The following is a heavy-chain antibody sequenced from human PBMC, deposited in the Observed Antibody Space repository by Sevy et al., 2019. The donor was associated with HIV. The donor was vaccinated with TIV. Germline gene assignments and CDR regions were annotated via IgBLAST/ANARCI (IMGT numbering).Heavy chain of an antibody. CDR1: GISFNNYG. V-gene: IGHV3-30*18. CDR2: ISYDGTNQ. J-gene: IGHJ6*02. D-gene: IGHD1-26*01. CDR3: AQVGGSKWELFEFYAMHA. Sequence: GGSLRLSCAASGISFNNYGMHWVRRAPGKGLEWLAVISYDGTNQYYADSVKGRFTISRDDSKNTLYRQMHSLRVEDTAVYYCAQVGGSKWELFEFYAMHAWGQGTTVTVSS.